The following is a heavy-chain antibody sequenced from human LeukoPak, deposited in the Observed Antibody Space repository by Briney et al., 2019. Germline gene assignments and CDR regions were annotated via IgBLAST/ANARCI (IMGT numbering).Heavy chain of an antibody. CDR3: AKGDDWNDVGYFDY. J-gene: IGHJ4*02. D-gene: IGHD1-1*01. Sequence: GGSLRLSCAASGFTLSSYAMNWVRQAPGKGLEWVSVISGGGGSTYYVDSVKGRFTISRDTSKNTLYLYMHSLRTEDTALYYCAKGDDWNDVGYFDYWGQGTLVTVSS. CDR2: ISGGGGST. V-gene: IGHV3-23*01. CDR1: GFTLSSYA.